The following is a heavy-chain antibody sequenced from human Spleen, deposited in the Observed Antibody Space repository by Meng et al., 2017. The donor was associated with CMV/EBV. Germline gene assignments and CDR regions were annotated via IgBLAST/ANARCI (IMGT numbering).Heavy chain of an antibody. J-gene: IGHJ4*02. D-gene: IGHD4-17*01. CDR2: VSGNGGTT. CDR1: GFTFSRFA. Sequence: SCEASGFTFSRFAMNWVRQAPGKGLEWVSFVSGNGGTTDYAESVKGRFTVSRDNSKNTLFLQMNSLRGGDTAIYYCAKGDDYADSFDYWGQGTLVTVSS. V-gene: IGHV3-23*01. CDR3: AKGDDYADSFDY.